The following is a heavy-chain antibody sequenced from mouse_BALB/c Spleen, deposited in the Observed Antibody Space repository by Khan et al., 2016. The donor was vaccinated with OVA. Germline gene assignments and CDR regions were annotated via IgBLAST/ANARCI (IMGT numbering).Heavy chain of an antibody. CDR3: AREGAYYRSDGCFAY. Sequence: VQLQESGAELARPGASVKMSCKASGYTFTSYTMHWIKQRPGQGLEWIGYINPSNSYTNYNQKFKDKATLTADKSSSTAYMQLSSLTSEDSAVYYCAREGAYYRSDGCFAYGGQGTLVTVSA. CDR2: INPSNSYT. CDR1: GYTFTSYT. J-gene: IGHJ3*01. V-gene: IGHV1-4*01. D-gene: IGHD2-14*01.